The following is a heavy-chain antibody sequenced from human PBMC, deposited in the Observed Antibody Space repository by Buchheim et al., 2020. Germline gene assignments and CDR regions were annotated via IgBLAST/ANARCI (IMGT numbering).Heavy chain of an antibody. CDR2: INHSGST. CDR1: GGSFSGYY. J-gene: IGHJ6*03. CDR3: ARGRGQQLVLRGYYYYYYMDV. V-gene: IGHV4-34*01. D-gene: IGHD6-13*01. Sequence: QMQLQQWGAGLLKPSETLSLTCAVYGGSFSGYYWSWIRQPPGKGLEWIGEINHSGSTNYNPSLKSRVTISVDTSKNQFSLKLSSVTAADTAVYYCARGRGQQLVLRGYYYYYYMDVWGKGTT.